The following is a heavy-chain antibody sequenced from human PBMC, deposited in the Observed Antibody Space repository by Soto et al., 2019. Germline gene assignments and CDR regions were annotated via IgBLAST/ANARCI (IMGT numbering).Heavy chain of an antibody. D-gene: IGHD1-26*01. CDR1: GFTFSSYA. Sequence: GGSLRLSCAASGFTFSSYAMHWVRQAPGKGLEWVAVISYDGSNKYYADSVKGRFTISRDNSKNTLYLQMNSLRAEDTAVYYCARVLRAIGPWEQPTGYYYGMDVWGQGTTVTVSS. J-gene: IGHJ6*02. CDR2: ISYDGSNK. V-gene: IGHV3-30-3*01. CDR3: ARVLRAIGPWEQPTGYYYGMDV.